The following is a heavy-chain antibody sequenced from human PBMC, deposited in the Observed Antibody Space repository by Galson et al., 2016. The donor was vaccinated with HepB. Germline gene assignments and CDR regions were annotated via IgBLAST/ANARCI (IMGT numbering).Heavy chain of an antibody. Sequence: SLRLSCAASGFNFGDYTMHWVRLAPGKGLEWVTGISRKSGDVPYADSVKGRFTISRDNAKNSVYLQMNSVTTEDTALYYCAKEKDSFQVQTPPDAFDVWGQGTMVTVSS. D-gene: IGHD3-10*01. CDR1: GFNFGDYT. J-gene: IGHJ3*01. CDR3: AKEKDSFQVQTPPDAFDV. V-gene: IGHV3-9*01. CDR2: ISRKSGDV.